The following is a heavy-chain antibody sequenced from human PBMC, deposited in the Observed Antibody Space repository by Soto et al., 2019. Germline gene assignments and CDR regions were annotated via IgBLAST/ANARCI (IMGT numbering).Heavy chain of an antibody. CDR2: IYWDDDK. Sequence: TRVNPTEALTLTFTFSGFSLSTSGVGVGWIRQPPGKAMEWLALIYWDDDKRYSPSLKSRLTITKDTSKNQVVLTMTNMDPVDTATYYCAHRLGYCSSTSCYGGWFDPWGQGTLVTVSS. CDR3: AHRLGYCSSTSCYGGWFDP. J-gene: IGHJ5*02. CDR1: GFSLSTSGVG. V-gene: IGHV2-5*02. D-gene: IGHD2-2*01.